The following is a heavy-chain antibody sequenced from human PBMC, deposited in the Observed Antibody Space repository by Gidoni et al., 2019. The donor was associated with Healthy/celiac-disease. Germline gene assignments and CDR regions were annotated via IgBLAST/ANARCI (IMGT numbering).Heavy chain of an antibody. CDR1: GYTFTSYG. J-gene: IGHJ4*02. V-gene: IGHV1-18*04. Sequence: QFQLVQSGAEVKKPGASVKVSCKASGYTFTSYGISWVRQAPGQGIEWMGWIGAYKGNTNYAKKRQGRVTMTTDTSTSTAYMELRSLRSDDTAVYYCARGPKDIVVVVAATWFDYWGQGTLVTVSS. D-gene: IGHD2-15*01. CDR2: IGAYKGNT. CDR3: ARGPKDIVVVVAATWFDY.